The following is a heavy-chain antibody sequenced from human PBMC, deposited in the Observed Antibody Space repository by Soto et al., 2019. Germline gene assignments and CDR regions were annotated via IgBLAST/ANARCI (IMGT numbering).Heavy chain of an antibody. D-gene: IGHD1-26*01. CDR3: AKDPGSGLLIDY. CDR1: GGSISSYY. Sequence: PSETLSLTCTVSGGSISSYYWSWIRQPPGKGLEWIGYIYYSGSTNYNPSLKSRVTISVDTSKNQFSLKLSSVTAADTAVYYCAKDPGSGLLIDYWGQGTLVTVSS. V-gene: IGHV4-59*01. CDR2: IYYSGST. J-gene: IGHJ4*02.